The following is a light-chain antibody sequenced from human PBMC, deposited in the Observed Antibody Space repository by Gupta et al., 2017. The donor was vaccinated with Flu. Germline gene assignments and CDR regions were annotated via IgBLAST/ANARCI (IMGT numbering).Light chain of an antibody. CDR2: DAS. CDR3: QQRDDWPPIT. CDR1: QSVGHF. V-gene: IGKV3-11*01. Sequence: ETVLTQSPATLSLSSGERATLSCRASQSVGHFLAWYQQKPGQAPRLLIYDASNRATGAPARFSGSGSGTDFTLTISSLEPEDFAVYYCQQRDDWPPITFGQGTRLEIK. J-gene: IGKJ5*01.